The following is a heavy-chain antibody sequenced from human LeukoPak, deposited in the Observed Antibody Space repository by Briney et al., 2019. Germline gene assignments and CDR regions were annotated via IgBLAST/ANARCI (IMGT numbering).Heavy chain of an antibody. Sequence: ASVKVSCKASGYIFTGYYIHWVRQAPGQGLEWMGWINPNSGGTNFAQKFQDWVTMTRDTSINTAYMELSRLRSDDTAVYYCARVRGRDGYNSYFGSWGQGTLVTVSS. J-gene: IGHJ4*02. CDR1: GYIFTGYY. V-gene: IGHV1-2*04. D-gene: IGHD5-24*01. CDR2: INPNSGGT. CDR3: ARVRGRDGYNSYFGS.